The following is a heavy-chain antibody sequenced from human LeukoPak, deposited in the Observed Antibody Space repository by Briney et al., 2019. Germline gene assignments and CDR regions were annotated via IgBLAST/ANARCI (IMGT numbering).Heavy chain of an antibody. J-gene: IGHJ4*01. CDR3: GKDLNYGLDY. CDR2: IYENGGTT. Sequence: GGSLRLSCVGSGFTFRSHAMSWVRQAPEKGLEFVSGIYENGGTTYYADSGKGRFTISRDNSKNTLYLQMNSLRAEDTAVYYCGKDLNYGLDYWGQGTLVTVSS. V-gene: IGHV3-23*01. D-gene: IGHD4-11*01. CDR1: GFTFRSHA.